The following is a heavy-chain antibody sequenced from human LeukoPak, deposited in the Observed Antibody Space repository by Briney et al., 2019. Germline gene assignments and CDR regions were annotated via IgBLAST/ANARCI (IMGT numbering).Heavy chain of an antibody. CDR1: GFTLSSYA. CDR3: ARDQHGYSPGLDY. D-gene: IGHD5-24*01. V-gene: IGHV3-21*01. J-gene: IGHJ4*02. CDR2: ISVSGNT. Sequence: GGSLRLSCAASGFTLSSYAMSWVRQGPGKGLEWVSAISVSGNTYHADSVKGRFTISRDNAKNSLYLQMNSLRAEDTAVYYCARDQHGYSPGLDYWGQGTLVTVSS.